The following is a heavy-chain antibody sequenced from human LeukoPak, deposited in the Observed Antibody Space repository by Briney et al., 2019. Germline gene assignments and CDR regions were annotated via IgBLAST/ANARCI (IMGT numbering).Heavy chain of an antibody. CDR2: IYSGGSA. D-gene: IGHD6-13*01. J-gene: IGHJ3*02. Sequence: PAGSLTLSCAVSGITVSRDYMSWVRQAPGRGLEWVSLIYSGGSAYYTASVKGRFTISRDNSKNTLYLQMNSLTAADTAVYYCAAPLYSSSWRDAFDIWGQGTMVTVSS. V-gene: IGHV3-53*01. CDR1: GITVSRDY. CDR3: AAPLYSSSWRDAFDI.